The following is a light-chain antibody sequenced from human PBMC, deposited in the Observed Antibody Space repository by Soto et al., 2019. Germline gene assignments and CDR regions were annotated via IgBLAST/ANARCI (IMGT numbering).Light chain of an antibody. Sequence: EVMLKHSPGTLSLSPCERATLSFRASQSISGALAWYQQKPGQAPRLLIYGASSRATGIPDRFSGSGSGTDFTLTISRLEPEDFAVYYCQQYGSSSITFGQGTRLEIK. CDR2: GAS. CDR3: QQYGSSSIT. J-gene: IGKJ5*01. V-gene: IGKV3-20*01. CDR1: QSISGA.